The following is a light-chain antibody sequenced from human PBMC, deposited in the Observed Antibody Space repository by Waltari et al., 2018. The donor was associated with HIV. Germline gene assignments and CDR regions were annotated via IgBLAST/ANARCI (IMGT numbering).Light chain of an antibody. CDR1: SGHSSFA. CDR2: VNSDGSH. CDR3: QTRGTNIWV. Sequence: QLVLTQSPSASASLGASVTLTCTLSSGHSSFAIAWHQQQPEKGPRFLMKVNSDGSHTKGSGIPDRFSGSSSGAERYLTITSLQSEDEADYYCQTRGTNIWVFGGGTKLTVL. V-gene: IGLV4-69*01. J-gene: IGLJ3*02.